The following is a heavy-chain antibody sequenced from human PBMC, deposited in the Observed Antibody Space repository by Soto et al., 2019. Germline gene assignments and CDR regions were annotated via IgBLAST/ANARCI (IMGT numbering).Heavy chain of an antibody. J-gene: IGHJ4*02. D-gene: IGHD3-10*01. Sequence: PGWSLRLSCASSVFTSSRYAIHWVRQAPGKGLEWVAVISRDGSNKYYVDSVKGRFTISRDNSKNTLYLQMNSLRDEDTAVYYCARSRNSAVADSFDFWGQGTLVTVSS. V-gene: IGHV3-30*04. CDR1: VFTSSRYA. CDR2: ISRDGSNK. CDR3: ARSRNSAVADSFDF.